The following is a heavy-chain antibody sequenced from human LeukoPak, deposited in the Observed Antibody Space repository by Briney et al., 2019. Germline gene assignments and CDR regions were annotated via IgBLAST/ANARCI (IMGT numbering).Heavy chain of an antibody. D-gene: IGHD3-22*01. CDR1: KFIVTTNY. J-gene: IGHJ4*02. CDR2: IYSGGTI. CDR3: ARAPDSYESGGPLFSY. V-gene: IGHV3-66*01. Sequence: GGSLRLSCAASKFIVTTNYMSWVRQAPGKGLEWLSTIYSGGTIYYADSAKGRFFISRDTSKTTVYLQMKSLRVEDTAVYYCARAPDSYESGGPLFSYWGQGTLVTVSS.